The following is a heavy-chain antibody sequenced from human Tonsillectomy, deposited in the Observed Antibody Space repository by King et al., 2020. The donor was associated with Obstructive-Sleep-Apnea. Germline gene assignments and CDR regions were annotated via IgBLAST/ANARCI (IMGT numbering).Heavy chain of an antibody. CDR2: IYYSGTT. V-gene: IGHV4-39*07. D-gene: IGHD3-22*01. Sequence: MQLQESGPGLVKPSETLSLTCSVSGGSIRSSSYFWGWIRQPPGKGLEWIGSIYYSGTTYYNPSLKSRVTISADTSKNQFSLELSSVTAADTAVYYCARDGIYHDSSGFYFNHEYFQDWGQGTLVTVSS. CDR3: ARDGIYHDSSGFYFNHEYFQD. CDR1: GGSIRSSSYF. J-gene: IGHJ1*01.